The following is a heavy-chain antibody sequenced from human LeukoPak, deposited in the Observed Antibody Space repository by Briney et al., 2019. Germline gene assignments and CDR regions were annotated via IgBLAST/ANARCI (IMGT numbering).Heavy chain of an antibody. CDR2: ISAYNGNT. V-gene: IGHV1-18*01. CDR3: ARHPAHTYYDFWSGYYHTYYFDY. Sequence: ASVKVSCKASGYTFTSYGISWVRQAPGQGIEWMGWISAYNGNTNYAQKLRGRVTMTTDTSTSTAYMELRSLRSDDTAVYYCARHPAHTYYDFWSGYYHTYYFDYWGQGTLVTVSS. D-gene: IGHD3-3*01. J-gene: IGHJ4*02. CDR1: GYTFTSYG.